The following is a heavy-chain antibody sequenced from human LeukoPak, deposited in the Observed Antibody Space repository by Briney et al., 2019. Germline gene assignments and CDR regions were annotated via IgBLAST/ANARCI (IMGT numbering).Heavy chain of an antibody. D-gene: IGHD7-27*01. CDR1: GFTSSDHY. V-gene: IGHV3-11*01. Sequence: GGSLRLSCAASGFTSSDHYMTWIRQAPGKGLEYISYLSNRGSDIFYADSVKGRFSISRDNAKNSLYLQMNSLRVEDTAMYYCARGHWGLDYWGQGTLVTVSS. CDR2: LSNRGSDI. CDR3: ARGHWGLDY. J-gene: IGHJ4*02.